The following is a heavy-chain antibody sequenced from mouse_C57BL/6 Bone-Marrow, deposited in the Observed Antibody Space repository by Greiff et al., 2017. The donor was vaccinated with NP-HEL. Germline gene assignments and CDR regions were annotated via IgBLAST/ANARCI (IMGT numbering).Heavy chain of an antibody. CDR1: GYTFTDYN. CDR2: INPNNGGT. J-gene: IGHJ3*01. Sequence: EVMLVESGPELVKPGASVKIPCKASGYTFTDYNMDWVKQSHGKSLEWIGDINPNNGGTIYNQKFKGKATLTVDKSSSTAYMELRSLTSEDTAVYYCARFDYVWFAYWGQGTLVTVSA. D-gene: IGHD2-4*01. V-gene: IGHV1-18*01. CDR3: ARFDYVWFAY.